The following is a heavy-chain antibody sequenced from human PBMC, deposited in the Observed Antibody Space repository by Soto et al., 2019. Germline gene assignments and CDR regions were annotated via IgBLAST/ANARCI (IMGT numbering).Heavy chain of an antibody. J-gene: IGHJ4*02. CDR1: GFTFNSYA. CDR2: ISKDGDVT. D-gene: IGHD2-2*01. CDR3: AGGELKGAIPVGMPDY. V-gene: IGHV3-64*07. Sequence: EVQLVQSGGGLVQPGGSLRLSCAASGFTFNSYAMHWVRQAPGKGLEYASAISKDGDVTYYADSVKGRFTISRDNSKNMVYLQMGSRRVEDMAVYYCAGGELKGAIPVGMPDYWGRGALVIVSS.